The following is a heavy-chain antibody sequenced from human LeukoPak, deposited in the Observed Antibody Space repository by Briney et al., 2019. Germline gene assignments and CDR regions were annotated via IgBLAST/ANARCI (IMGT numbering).Heavy chain of an antibody. Sequence: SETLSLTCTVSGGSISSSSYYWGWIRQPPGKGLEWIGSIYYSGSTYYNPSLKSRVTISVDTSKNQFSLKLSSVTAADTAVYYCASKTYYYDNSGFSNAFDIWGQGTMVTVSS. CDR3: ASKTYYYDNSGFSNAFDI. V-gene: IGHV4-39*07. D-gene: IGHD3-22*01. J-gene: IGHJ3*02. CDR1: GGSISSSSYY. CDR2: IYYSGST.